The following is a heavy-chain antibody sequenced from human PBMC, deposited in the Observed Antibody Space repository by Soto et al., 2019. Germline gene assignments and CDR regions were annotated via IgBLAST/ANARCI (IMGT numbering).Heavy chain of an antibody. D-gene: IGHD3-16*01. J-gene: IGHJ3*02. CDR1: GGSISSYY. Sequence: SETLSLTCTVSGGSISSYYWSWIRQPPGKGLEWIGYIYYSGSTNYNPSLKSRVTISVDTSKNQFSLKLSSVTAADTAVYYCARDRDYDYIWGSPRVVFDIWGQGTMVTVSS. CDR2: IYYSGST. CDR3: ARDRDYDYIWGSPRVVFDI. V-gene: IGHV4-59*01.